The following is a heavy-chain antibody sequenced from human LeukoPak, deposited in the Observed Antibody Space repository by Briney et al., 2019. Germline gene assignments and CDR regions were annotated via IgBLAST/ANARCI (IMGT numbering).Heavy chain of an antibody. CDR2: ISNSGTT. CDR3: ARVVRGAVTSNWFDP. Sequence: SETLSLTCTVSGGSTNDYYWTWIRQAPGKEREWIGYISNSGTTDYNPSFKSRGTMSVDTSKNEFSLKLPSVTAADTAMYYCARVVRGAVTSNWFDPWGQGTLVTVSS. J-gene: IGHJ5*02. V-gene: IGHV4-59*01. CDR1: GGSTNDYY. D-gene: IGHD4-17*01.